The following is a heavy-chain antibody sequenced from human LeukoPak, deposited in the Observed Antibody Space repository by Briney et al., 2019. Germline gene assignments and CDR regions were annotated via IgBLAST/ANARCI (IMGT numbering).Heavy chain of an antibody. V-gene: IGHV1-2*02. Sequence: ASVKVSCKASGYTFTGYYMHWVRQAPGQGLEWMGWINPNSGGTNYAQKLQGRVTMTRDTSISMAYVELSRLSSDDTAVYYCARSMVTPRDAFDIWGQGTMVTVSS. CDR3: ARSMVTPRDAFDI. D-gene: IGHD4-23*01. J-gene: IGHJ3*02. CDR2: INPNSGGT. CDR1: GYTFTGYY.